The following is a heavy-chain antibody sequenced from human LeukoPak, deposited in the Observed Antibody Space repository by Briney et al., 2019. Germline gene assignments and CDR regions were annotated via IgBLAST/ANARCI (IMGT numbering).Heavy chain of an antibody. CDR1: GFTFDDYA. D-gene: IGHD2-15*01. CDR3: AKDMKDVVVVAATKSSFDY. CDR2: ISWNSGSI. Sequence: PGGSLRLSCAASGFTFDDYAMHWVRQAPGKGLEWVSGISWNSGSIGYANSVKGRFTISRDNAKNSLYLQMNSLRAEDTALYYCAKDMKDVVVVAATKSSFDYWGQGTLVTVSS. V-gene: IGHV3-9*01. J-gene: IGHJ4*02.